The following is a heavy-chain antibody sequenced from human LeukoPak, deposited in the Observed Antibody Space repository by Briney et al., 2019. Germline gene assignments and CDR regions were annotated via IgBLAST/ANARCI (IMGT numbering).Heavy chain of an antibody. CDR3: ARDPTRYYDILTGSSGWFDP. CDR2: ISDSDGNT. Sequence: GGSLRLSCAASGFTFSSYAMSWVRQAPGKGLEWVSAISDSDGNTYYADSVKGRFTISRDNSKNTLYLQMNSLRAEDTAVYYCARDPTRYYDILTGSSGWFDPWGQGTLVTVSS. V-gene: IGHV3-23*01. J-gene: IGHJ5*02. CDR1: GFTFSSYA. D-gene: IGHD3-9*01.